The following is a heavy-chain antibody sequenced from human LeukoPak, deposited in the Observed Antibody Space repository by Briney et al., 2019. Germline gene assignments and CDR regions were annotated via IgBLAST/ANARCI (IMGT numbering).Heavy chain of an antibody. CDR2: IYYSGST. V-gene: IGHV4-39*01. CDR3: AIPREYSYGYGEDY. Sequence: PSETLSLTCTVSGGSISSSSYYWGWIRQPPGKGLEWIGSIYYSGSTYYNPSLKSRVTISVDTSKNQFSLKLSTVTAADTAVYYCAIPREYSYGYGEDYWGQGTLVTVSS. J-gene: IGHJ4*02. CDR1: GGSISSSSYY. D-gene: IGHD5-18*01.